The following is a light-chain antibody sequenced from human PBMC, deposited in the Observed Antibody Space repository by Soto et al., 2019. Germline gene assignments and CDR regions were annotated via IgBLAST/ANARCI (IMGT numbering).Light chain of an antibody. CDR1: SSNIGSNT. Sequence: QSVLTQPPSASGTPGQRVTISCSGSSSNIGSNTVNWYQQLPGTAPKLLIYSNNQRPSWVPDRFSGSKSGTSASLAISGLQSEDEAEYYCSAWDDSLNGWVFGGGTKLTVL. V-gene: IGLV1-44*01. J-gene: IGLJ3*02. CDR3: SAWDDSLNGWV. CDR2: SNN.